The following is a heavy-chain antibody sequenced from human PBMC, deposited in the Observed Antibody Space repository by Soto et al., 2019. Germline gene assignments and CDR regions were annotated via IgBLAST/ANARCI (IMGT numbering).Heavy chain of an antibody. Sequence: QVQLVQSGAEVKKPGASVKVSCKASGYTFTSYDITWVRQAPGQGLEWMGWMNPNSGNTGYAQKFQGRVTMTRNTSISTAYMELSSLRSEDTAMYYCARGLEWSWSLDPWGQGTLVTVSS. CDR3: ARGLEWSWSLDP. V-gene: IGHV1-8*01. CDR2: MNPNSGNT. J-gene: IGHJ5*02. CDR1: GYTFTSYD. D-gene: IGHD3-3*01.